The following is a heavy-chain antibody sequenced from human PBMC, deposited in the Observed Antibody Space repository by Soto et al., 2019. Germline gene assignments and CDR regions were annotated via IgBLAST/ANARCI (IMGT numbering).Heavy chain of an antibody. J-gene: IGHJ4*02. Sequence: QVQLVQSGAEVKKPGSSVKVSCKASGGTFSSYAISWARQAPGQGLEWMGGIIPIFGTANYAQKFQGRVTITADESTSTAYMELSSLRSEDTAVYYCAREGGLGYCSGGSCYSGGYWGQGTLVTVSS. V-gene: IGHV1-69*01. CDR3: AREGGLGYCSGGSCYSGGY. D-gene: IGHD2-15*01. CDR2: IIPIFGTA. CDR1: GGTFSSYA.